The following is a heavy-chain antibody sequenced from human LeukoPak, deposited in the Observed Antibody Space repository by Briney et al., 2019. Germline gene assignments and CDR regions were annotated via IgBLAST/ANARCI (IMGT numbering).Heavy chain of an antibody. V-gene: IGHV3-11*04. Sequence: LSLTCTVSGGSISSGGYYWSWIRQPPGKGLEWVSYISSRSTIIYYEDSVKGRFTISRDNAKNSLYLQMHSLRAEDTAVYYCARDRGASLMDVWGKGTTVTVSS. CDR3: ARDRGASLMDV. J-gene: IGHJ6*04. D-gene: IGHD4/OR15-4a*01. CDR1: GGSISSGGYY. CDR2: ISSRSTII.